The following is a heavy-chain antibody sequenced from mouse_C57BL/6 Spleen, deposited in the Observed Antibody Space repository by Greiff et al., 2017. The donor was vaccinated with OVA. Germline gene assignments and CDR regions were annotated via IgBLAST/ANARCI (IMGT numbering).Heavy chain of an antibody. CDR2: IAPNSGGT. CDR1: GYTFTSYW. V-gene: IGHV1-72*01. D-gene: IGHD2-4*01. J-gene: IGHJ3*01. Sequence: QVQLQQPGAELVKPGASVKLSCKASGYTFTSYWMHWVKQRPGRGLAWIGRIAPNSGGTKYTEKFKSKATLTVDQPSSTAYMHLSSLTAEDSAVYYCARYDYEGEFFAYWGQGTLVTVSA. CDR3: ARYDYEGEFFAY.